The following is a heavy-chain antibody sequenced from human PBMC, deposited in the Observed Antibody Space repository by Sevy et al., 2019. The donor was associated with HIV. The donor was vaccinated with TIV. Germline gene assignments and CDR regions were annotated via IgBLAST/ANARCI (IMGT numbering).Heavy chain of an antibody. CDR3: ARLTRTQELASDV. V-gene: IGHV3-48*03. D-gene: IGHD6-6*01. CDR1: GFTFSSYE. Sequence: GGSLRLSCAVSGFTFSSYEMKWVRQAPGKGLEWVPYISSTGNTIYYADSVKGRFTVSRDNAKSSLYLQMTSLRGEDTAVYYCARLTRTQELASDVWGQGTTVTVSS. CDR2: ISSTGNTI. J-gene: IGHJ6*02.